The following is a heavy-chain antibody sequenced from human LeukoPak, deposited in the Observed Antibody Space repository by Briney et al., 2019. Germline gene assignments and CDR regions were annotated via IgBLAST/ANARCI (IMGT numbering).Heavy chain of an antibody. CDR2: ISYDGSNK. V-gene: IGHV3-30-3*01. D-gene: IGHD3-22*01. Sequence: GGSLRLSCAASGFTFSCYAMHWVRQAPGKGLEWVAVISYDGSNKYYADSVKGRFTISRDNSKNTLYLQMNSLRAEDTAVYYCARDRALDYYDSSGYYCGYFDYWGHGTLVTVSS. CDR3: ARDRALDYYDSSGYYCGYFDY. CDR1: GFTFSCYA. J-gene: IGHJ4*01.